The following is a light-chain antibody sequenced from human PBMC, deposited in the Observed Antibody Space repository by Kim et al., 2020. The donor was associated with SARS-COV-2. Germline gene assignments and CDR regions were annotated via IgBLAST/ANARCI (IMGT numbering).Light chain of an antibody. Sequence: SPVEIATRSVRTRQNVSSSYLAWYQQKPGQTPRLLIYGASSWATDILIMFSGSGFGTDFTLTISRLEAEDFAVYYCHQYGNSPLTFGGGTKVDIK. CDR2: GAS. V-gene: IGKV3-20*01. CDR1: QNVSSSY. J-gene: IGKJ4*01. CDR3: HQYGNSPLT.